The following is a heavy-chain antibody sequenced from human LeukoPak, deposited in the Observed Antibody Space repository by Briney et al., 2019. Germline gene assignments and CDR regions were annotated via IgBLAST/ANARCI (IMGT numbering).Heavy chain of an antibody. CDR1: GGSISSYY. J-gene: IGHJ4*02. CDR2: IYYSGST. D-gene: IGHD6-13*01. CDR3: ARGRGRYSSSWYARGDY. Sequence: SETLSLTCTVSGGSISSYYWSWIRQPPGKGLEWIGYIYYSGSTNYNPSLKSRVTISVDTSKNQFSLKLSSVTAADTAVYYCARGRGRYSSSWYARGDYWGQGTLVTVSS. V-gene: IGHV4-59*01.